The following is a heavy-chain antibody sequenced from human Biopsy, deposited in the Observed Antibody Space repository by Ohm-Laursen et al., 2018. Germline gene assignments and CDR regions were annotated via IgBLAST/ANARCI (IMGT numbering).Heavy chain of an antibody. CDR3: TRGGYYYDSLAYYYGFDP. V-gene: IGHV1-2*02. CDR1: GYTFTSYH. J-gene: IGHJ5*02. D-gene: IGHD3-22*01. Sequence: GASVKDSCKASGYTFTSYHVHWVRQAPGQGLEWMGWINAKTGDTNYAQKFQGRVTMTRDTSISTAYVDLSSLRSDDTAVYYCTRGGYYYDSLAYYYGFDPWGQGTLVTVSS. CDR2: INAKTGDT.